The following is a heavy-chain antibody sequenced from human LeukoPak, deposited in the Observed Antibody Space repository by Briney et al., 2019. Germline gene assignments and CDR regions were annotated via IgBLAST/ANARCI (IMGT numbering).Heavy chain of an antibody. CDR3: AISSYGYSSMDV. D-gene: IGHD5-18*01. V-gene: IGHV4-61*01. CDR2: IYYSGST. CDR1: GGSFSSGSFY. Sequence: SETLSLTCTVSGGSFSSGSFYWSWIRQRPGKGLEWIGYIYYSGSTNYNPSLKSRVTISVDTSKNQFSLKLSSVTAADTAVYECAISSYGYSSMDVWGKGTTVTVSS. J-gene: IGHJ6*04.